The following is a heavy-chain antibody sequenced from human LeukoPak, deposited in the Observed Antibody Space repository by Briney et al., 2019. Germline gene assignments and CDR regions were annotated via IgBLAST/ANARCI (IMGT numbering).Heavy chain of an antibody. CDR2: IRYDGGNK. V-gene: IGHV3-30*02. D-gene: IGHD3-22*01. Sequence: PGGSLRLSCAASGFTLSTYGMHWVRQAPGKGLEWVAFIRYDGGNKYYADSVKGRFTISRDNSKNTLYLQMNSLRAEDTALYYCAKDHYDSSGYYYGDDAFDIWGQGTMVTVSS. CDR1: GFTLSTYG. J-gene: IGHJ3*02. CDR3: AKDHYDSSGYYYGDDAFDI.